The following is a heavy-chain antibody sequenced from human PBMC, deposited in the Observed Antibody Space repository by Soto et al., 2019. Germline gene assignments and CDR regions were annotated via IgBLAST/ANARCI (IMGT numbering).Heavy chain of an antibody. D-gene: IGHD6-19*01. CDR1: GYSFTSYW. CDR3: ARRGGSGWYMGHFDY. J-gene: IGHJ4*02. V-gene: IGHV5-51*01. CDR2: IYPGDSDT. Sequence: PGESLKISCKGSGYSFTSYWISWVRQMPGKGLGWMGIIYPGDSDTRYSPSFQGQVTISADKSISTAYLQWSSLKASDTAMYYCARRGGSGWYMGHFDYWGQGTLVTVSS.